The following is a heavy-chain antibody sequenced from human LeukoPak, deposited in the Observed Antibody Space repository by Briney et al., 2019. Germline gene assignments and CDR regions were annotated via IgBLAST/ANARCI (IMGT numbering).Heavy chain of an antibody. V-gene: IGHV3-30*04. Sequence: GGSLRLSCAASGFTFSSYAIHWVRQAPGKGLEWEAVISYDGSNKYYPDSVKGRFTISRDNSKRTLYLQMNSLRAEDTAVYYCARELEAFDIWGQGTLVTVSS. D-gene: IGHD3-3*01. CDR2: ISYDGSNK. CDR3: ARELEAFDI. CDR1: GFTFSSYA. J-gene: IGHJ4*02.